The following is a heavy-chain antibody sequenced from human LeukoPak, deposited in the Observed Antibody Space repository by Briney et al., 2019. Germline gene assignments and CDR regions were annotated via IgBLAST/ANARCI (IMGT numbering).Heavy chain of an antibody. V-gene: IGHV4-31*03. CDR2: IYYSGST. CDR3: ARGRRGYYDSSGTEVSWFDP. CDR1: GGSISSGGYY. Sequence: KPSETLSLTCTVSGGSISSGGYYWSWIRQHPGKGLEWIGYIYYSGSTYYNPSLKSRVTISVDTSKNQFSLKLSSVTAADTAVYYCARGRRGYYDSSGTEVSWFDPWGQGTLVTVSS. J-gene: IGHJ5*02. D-gene: IGHD3-22*01.